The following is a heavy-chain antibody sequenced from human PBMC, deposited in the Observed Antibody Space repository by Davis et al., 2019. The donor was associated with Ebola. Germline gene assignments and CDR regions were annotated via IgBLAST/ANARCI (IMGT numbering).Heavy chain of an antibody. D-gene: IGHD3-3*01. CDR3: ARTSASHYDFWSGYYTGPFDP. Sequence: SGPTLVKPTETLTLTCTVSGFSLSNARMGVSWIRQPPGKALEWLAHIFSNDEKSYSTSLKSRLTISKDTSKSQVVLTMTNMDPVDTATYYCARTSASHYDFWSGYYTGPFDPWGQGTLVTVSS. CDR1: GFSLSNARMG. CDR2: IFSNDEK. J-gene: IGHJ5*02. V-gene: IGHV2-26*01.